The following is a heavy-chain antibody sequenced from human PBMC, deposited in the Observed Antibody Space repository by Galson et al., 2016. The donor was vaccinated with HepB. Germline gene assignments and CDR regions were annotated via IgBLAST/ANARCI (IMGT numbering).Heavy chain of an antibody. Sequence: SVKVSCKASGFTFTSFFMHWVRQAPGQGLEWMGMVNPTDGSTTYARDFQGRVSMTSDTSTSTVYLGLGSLRSEDTAVYYCAPIRGHFTDGFDYWGQGTLVTVS. V-gene: IGHV1-46*01. D-gene: IGHD2-8*01. J-gene: IGHJ4*02. CDR3: APIRGHFTDGFDY. CDR1: GFTFTSFF. CDR2: VNPTDGST.